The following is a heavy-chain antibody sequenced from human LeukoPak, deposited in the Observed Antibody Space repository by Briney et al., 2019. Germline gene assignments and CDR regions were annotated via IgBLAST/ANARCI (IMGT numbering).Heavy chain of an antibody. D-gene: IGHD6-13*01. V-gene: IGHV3-53*01. CDR2: IYSGGST. J-gene: IGHJ4*02. CDR1: GFTVSSNY. Sequence: PGGSLRLSCAASGFTVSSNYMSWVRQAPGKGLEWVSVIYSGGSTHYADSVKGRFTISRDNSKNTLYLQMTSLRAEDTAVYYCARDRGAAAGDWGQGTLVTVSS. CDR3: ARDRGAAAGD.